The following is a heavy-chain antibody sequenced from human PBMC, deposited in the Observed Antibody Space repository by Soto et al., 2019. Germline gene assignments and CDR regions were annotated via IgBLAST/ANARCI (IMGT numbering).Heavy chain of an antibody. Sequence: AASVKVSCKASGGTFSSYTISWVRQAPGQGLEWMGRIIPILGIPNYAQKFQGRVTITADESTSTAYMELSSLRSEDTAVYYCARAPYYYDSSGYYRGMDVWGQGTTVTVSS. V-gene: IGHV1-69*02. CDR3: ARAPYYYDSSGYYRGMDV. CDR1: GGTFSSYT. CDR2: IIPILGIP. D-gene: IGHD3-22*01. J-gene: IGHJ6*02.